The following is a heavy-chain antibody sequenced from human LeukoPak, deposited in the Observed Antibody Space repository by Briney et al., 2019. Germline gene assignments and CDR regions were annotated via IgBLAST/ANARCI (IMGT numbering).Heavy chain of an antibody. J-gene: IGHJ3*02. CDR3: ARDHLGCCSSTSCHRNAFDI. D-gene: IGHD2-2*01. V-gene: IGHV4-39*07. CDR1: GGSISSSSYY. Sequence: PSETLSLTCTVSGGSISSSSYYWGWIRQPPGKGLEWIGSIYYSGSTYYNPSLKSRVTMSVDTSKNQFSLKLSSVTAADTAVYYCARDHLGCCSSTSCHRNAFDIWGQGTMVTVSS. CDR2: IYYSGST.